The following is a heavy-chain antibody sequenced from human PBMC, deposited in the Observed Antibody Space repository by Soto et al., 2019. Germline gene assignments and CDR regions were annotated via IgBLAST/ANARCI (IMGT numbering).Heavy chain of an antibody. CDR1: GYSLTSYD. D-gene: IGHD3-10*01. Sequence: GASVKVSCEASGYSLTSYDMNWVRQATGQGLEWMGWMNPNSGNTGYAQKFQGRVTMTRNTSISTAYMELSSLRSEDTAVYYCARGPTYYYGSSDYWGQGTLVTVSS. CDR3: ARGPTYYYGSSDY. J-gene: IGHJ4*02. CDR2: MNPNSGNT. V-gene: IGHV1-8*01.